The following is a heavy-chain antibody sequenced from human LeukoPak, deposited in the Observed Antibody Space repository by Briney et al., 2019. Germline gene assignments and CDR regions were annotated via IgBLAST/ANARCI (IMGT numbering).Heavy chain of an antibody. CDR1: GGSISSYY. V-gene: IGHV4-59*08. J-gene: IGHJ4*02. D-gene: IGHD6-19*01. Sequence: SETLSLTCTVSGGSISSYYWSWIRQPPGKGLEWIGYIYYSGSTNYNPSLKSRVTISVDTSKNQFSLKLSSVTAADTAVYYCARWRQWLVPSYFDYWGQGTLVTVSS. CDR2: IYYSGST. CDR3: ARWRQWLVPSYFDY.